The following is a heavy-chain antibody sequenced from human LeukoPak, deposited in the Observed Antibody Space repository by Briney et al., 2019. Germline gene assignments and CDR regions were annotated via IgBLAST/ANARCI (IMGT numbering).Heavy chain of an antibody. J-gene: IGHJ4*02. CDR2: IIPILGIA. Sequence: GASVKVSCKASGYTFTSYGISWVRQAPRQGLEWMGRIIPILGIANYAQKFQGRVTITADKSTSTAYMELSSLRSEDTAVYYCARAPRYSGYAPWFWGQGTLVTVSS. D-gene: IGHD5-12*01. CDR1: GYTFTSYG. V-gene: IGHV1-69*04. CDR3: ARAPRYSGYAPWF.